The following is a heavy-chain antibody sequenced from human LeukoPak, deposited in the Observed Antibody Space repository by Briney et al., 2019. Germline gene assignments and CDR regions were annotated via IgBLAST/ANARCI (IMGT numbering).Heavy chain of an antibody. Sequence: GGSLRLSCAASGFTFSSYGMHWVRQAPGKGLEWVAFIRYDGSNKYYADSVKGRFTISRDNSKNTLYLQMNSLRAEDTAVYYCARGGYGSGSTSYYYYYYMDVWGKGTTVTISS. D-gene: IGHD3-10*01. V-gene: IGHV3-30*02. CDR2: IRYDGSNK. J-gene: IGHJ6*03. CDR1: GFTFSSYG. CDR3: ARGGYGSGSTSYYYYYYMDV.